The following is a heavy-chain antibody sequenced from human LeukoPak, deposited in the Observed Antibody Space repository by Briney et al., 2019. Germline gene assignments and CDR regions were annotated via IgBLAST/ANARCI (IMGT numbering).Heavy chain of an antibody. Sequence: PGGSLRLSCEASGFTFSNIWMNWVRQAPGKGLQWVASMNPDASEKYCADSVKGRFTISRDNAKKSLYLDMNSLRAEDTAVYYCAKDRGFSIPPPHAFDIWGQGTMVTVSS. D-gene: IGHD3-3*02. CDR2: MNPDASEK. CDR1: GFTFSNIW. CDR3: AKDRGFSIPPPHAFDI. V-gene: IGHV3-7*03. J-gene: IGHJ3*02.